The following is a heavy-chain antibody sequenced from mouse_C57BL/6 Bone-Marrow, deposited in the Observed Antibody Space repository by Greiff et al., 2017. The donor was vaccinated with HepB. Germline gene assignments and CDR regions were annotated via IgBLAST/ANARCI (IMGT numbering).Heavy chain of an antibody. V-gene: IGHV1-78*01. CDR3: ARFNYYGSSYPYYAMDY. D-gene: IGHD1-1*01. CDR2: IYPRDGST. J-gene: IGHJ4*01. CDR1: GYTFTDHT. Sequence: QVQLQQSDAELVKPGASVKISCKVSGYTFTDHTIHWMKQRPEQGLEWIGYIYPRDGSTKYNEKFKGKATLTADKSSSTAYMQLNSLTSEDSAVYFCARFNYYGSSYPYYAMDYWGQGTSVTVSS.